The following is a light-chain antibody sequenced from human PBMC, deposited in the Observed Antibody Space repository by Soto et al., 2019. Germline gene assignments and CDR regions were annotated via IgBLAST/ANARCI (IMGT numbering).Light chain of an antibody. J-gene: IGKJ1*01. CDR2: AAS. V-gene: IGKV1-5*01. CDR3: QQYNSYLWT. Sequence: DIQMTQSPSSLSASVGDRVTITCRASQSISSHLNWYQQKPGKAPKLLISAASSLQSWVPSRFSGSGSGTQFTLTISSLQPDDFATYYCQQYNSYLWTFGQGTKVDIK. CDR1: QSISSH.